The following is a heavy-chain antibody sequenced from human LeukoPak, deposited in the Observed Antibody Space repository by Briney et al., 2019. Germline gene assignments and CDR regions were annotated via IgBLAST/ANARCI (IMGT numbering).Heavy chain of an antibody. Sequence: SETLSLTCTVSGGSISSYYWSWIRQPPGKGLEWIGYIYYSGSTNYNPSLKSRVTISVDTSKNQFSLKLSSVTAADTAVYYCARSVTIFGVAYGMDVWGQGTTVTVSS. CDR1: GGSISSYY. CDR3: ARSVTIFGVAYGMDV. D-gene: IGHD3-3*01. J-gene: IGHJ6*02. V-gene: IGHV4-59*01. CDR2: IYYSGST.